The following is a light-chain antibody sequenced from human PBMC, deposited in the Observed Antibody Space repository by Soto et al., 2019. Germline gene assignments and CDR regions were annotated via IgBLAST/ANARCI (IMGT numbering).Light chain of an antibody. CDR2: GAS. CDR1: QSISSN. J-gene: IGKJ2*01. V-gene: IGKV3-15*01. CDR3: QQYNNWRPYT. Sequence: EIVMTQSPATLSVSPGERATLSCRASQSISSNLAWYQRRPGQAPRLLIYGASARATGIPARFSGSGSGTEFTLTISSLQSEDFAVYYCQQYNNWRPYTFGQGTNVEI.